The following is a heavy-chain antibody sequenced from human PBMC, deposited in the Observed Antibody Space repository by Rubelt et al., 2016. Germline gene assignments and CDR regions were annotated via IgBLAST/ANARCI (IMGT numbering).Heavy chain of an antibody. Sequence: QVQLQQWGAGLLKPSETLSLTCAVFGGSFSGSYWTWIRQPPGKGLEWIGEIHPSGSTSHNPSLNSRVTISVATSKNQFSRKLSYGTAADTAVYYCARPSYNQGWYFDLWGRGTLVTVSS. CDR2: IHPSGST. V-gene: IGHV4-34*01. D-gene: IGHD1-14*01. CDR1: GGSFSGSY. J-gene: IGHJ2*01. CDR3: ARPSYNQGWYFDL.